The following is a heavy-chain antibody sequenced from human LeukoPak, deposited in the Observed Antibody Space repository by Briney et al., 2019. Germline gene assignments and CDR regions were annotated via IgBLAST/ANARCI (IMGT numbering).Heavy chain of an antibody. CDR3: ARVTMVRGVIRAFDI. Sequence: ASVKVSCKASGYTFTSYAIHWVRQAPGQRLEWMGWINAGNGNTKYSQKFQGRVTITRDTSASTAYMELSSLRSEDTAVYYCARVTMVRGVIRAFDIWGQGTMVTVSS. J-gene: IGHJ3*02. V-gene: IGHV1-3*01. CDR2: INAGNGNT. D-gene: IGHD3-10*01. CDR1: GYTFTSYA.